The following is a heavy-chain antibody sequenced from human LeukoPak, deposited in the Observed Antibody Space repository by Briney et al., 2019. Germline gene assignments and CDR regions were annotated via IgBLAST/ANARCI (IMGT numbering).Heavy chain of an antibody. D-gene: IGHD3-22*01. CDR1: GFTFGSYA. CDR3: ARAGDYFDTSGYFYYFDY. Sequence: QTGGSLRLYCAASGFTFGSYAMSGLGQAPGKGLDWVSAISGSGGSTYYADSVKGRFTISRDNAKNSLYLQMNSLRAEDTAVYYCARAGDYFDTSGYFYYFDYWGQGTLVTVSS. J-gene: IGHJ4*02. CDR2: ISGSGGST. V-gene: IGHV3-23*01.